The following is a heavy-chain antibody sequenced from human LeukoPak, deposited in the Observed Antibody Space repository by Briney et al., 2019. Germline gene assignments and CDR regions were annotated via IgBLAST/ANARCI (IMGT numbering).Heavy chain of an antibody. CDR2: INAYNGNT. V-gene: IGHV1-18*01. CDR1: GYTFTRYG. CDR3: AIQLWYDFDY. J-gene: IGHJ4*02. Sequence: ASVKVSCKASGYTFTRYGISWVRQAPGQGLEWMGWINAYNGNTNYAQKLQGRVTMTTDTYTSTDYMELRSLRSDDTAVYYCAIQLWYDFDYWGQGTLVTVSS. D-gene: IGHD5-18*01.